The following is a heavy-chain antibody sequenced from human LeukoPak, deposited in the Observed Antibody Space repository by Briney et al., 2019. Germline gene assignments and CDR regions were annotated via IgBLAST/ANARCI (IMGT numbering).Heavy chain of an antibody. Sequence: GGSLRLSCAASGFTFNNYWMNWVRQAPGKGLEWVAMIKQGGSEKYYVDSVKGRFTISRDNAKKSPYLQMNSLRAEDTAVYYCVAGKEKWGQGTLVTVSS. D-gene: IGHD6-19*01. J-gene: IGHJ4*02. V-gene: IGHV3-7*02. CDR2: IKQGGSEK. CDR3: VAGKEK. CDR1: GFTFNNYW.